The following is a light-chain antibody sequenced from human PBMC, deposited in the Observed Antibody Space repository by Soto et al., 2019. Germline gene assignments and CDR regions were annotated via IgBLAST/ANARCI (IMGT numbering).Light chain of an antibody. J-gene: IGLJ1*01. CDR3: GSYTSSSTYV. V-gene: IGLV2-14*01. CDR1: SSDVGGYNY. Sequence: QSALTQPAPVSGSPGQSITISCTGTSSDVGGYNYVSWYQQHPGKAPKLMIYDVSNRPSGVSNRFSGSKSGNTASLTISGLQAEDEADYYCGSYTSSSTYVFGTGTKLTVL. CDR2: DVS.